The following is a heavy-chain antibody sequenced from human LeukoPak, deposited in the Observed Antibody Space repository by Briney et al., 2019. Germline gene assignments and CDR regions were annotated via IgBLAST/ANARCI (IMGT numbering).Heavy chain of an antibody. J-gene: IGHJ4*02. D-gene: IGHD5-24*01. CDR1: GFTFSSYA. Sequence: GGSLRLSCAASGFTFSSYAMSWVRQAPGKGLEWVSAISGSGGSTYYADSVKGRFTISRDNSKNTLYLQMNSLRAEDTAVYYCARDWERWLQFGYWGQGTLVTVSS. CDR2: ISGSGGST. V-gene: IGHV3-23*01. CDR3: ARDWERWLQFGY.